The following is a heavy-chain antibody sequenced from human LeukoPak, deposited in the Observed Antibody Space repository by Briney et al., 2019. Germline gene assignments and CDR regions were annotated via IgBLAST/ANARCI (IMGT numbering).Heavy chain of an antibody. J-gene: IGHJ4*02. Sequence: SETLSLTCAVYGGSFSGYYWSWIRQPPGKGLEWIGEINHSGSTNYNPSLKSRITISVDTSKNQFSLKLSSVTAADTAVYYCARAGDSSGAKPDFDYWGQGTLVTVSS. D-gene: IGHD3-22*01. V-gene: IGHV4-34*01. CDR1: GGSFSGYY. CDR3: ARAGDSSGAKPDFDY. CDR2: INHSGST.